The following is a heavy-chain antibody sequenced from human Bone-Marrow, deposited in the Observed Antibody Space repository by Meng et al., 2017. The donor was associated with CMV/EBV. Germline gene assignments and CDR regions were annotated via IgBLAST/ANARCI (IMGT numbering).Heavy chain of an antibody. J-gene: IGHJ4*02. CDR2: INPNSGGT. Sequence: QVQLVQSGAEVKKPGASVKVSCKASGYTLHGYYMNWGRQAPGQGLEWMGWINPNSGGTNYAQKFQGRVTMTRETYISTAYMELSRLRSDDTAVYYCARVGITMIAGDYWGQGTLVTVSS. V-gene: IGHV1-2*02. CDR3: ARVGITMIAGDY. CDR1: GYTLHGYY. D-gene: IGHD3-22*01.